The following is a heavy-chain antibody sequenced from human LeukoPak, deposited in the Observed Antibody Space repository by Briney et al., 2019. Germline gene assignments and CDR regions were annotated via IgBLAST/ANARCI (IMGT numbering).Heavy chain of an antibody. CDR3: ARASYYYDNLAWQDNWFDP. V-gene: IGHV3-53*01. CDR2: IYIGGST. J-gene: IGHJ5*02. Sequence: SGGSLRLSCAASGFTVSSNYMSWVRQAPGKGLEWVSVIYIGGSTYCADSVKGRFTISRDISKNTLYLQMNSLRAEDTAVYYCARASYYYDNLAWQDNWFDPWGQGTLVTVSS. CDR1: GFTVSSNY. D-gene: IGHD3-22*01.